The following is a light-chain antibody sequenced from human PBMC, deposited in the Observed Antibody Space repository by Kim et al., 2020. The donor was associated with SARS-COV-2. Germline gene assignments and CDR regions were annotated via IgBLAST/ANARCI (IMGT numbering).Light chain of an antibody. J-gene: IGKJ2*01. CDR2: AAS. CDR3: QQTYST. Sequence: DIQMTQSPSSLSASVGDRVTITCRASQSIETYLNWYQQKPGKSPKLLIYAASTLRSGVPSRFSGSGSGTHFTLTISGLQPEDSATYYCQQTYSTFGQGTKLEI. CDR1: QSIETY. V-gene: IGKV1-39*01.